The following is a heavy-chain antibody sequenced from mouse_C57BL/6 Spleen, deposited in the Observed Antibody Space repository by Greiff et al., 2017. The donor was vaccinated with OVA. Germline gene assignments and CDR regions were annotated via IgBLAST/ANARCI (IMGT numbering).Heavy chain of an antibody. CDR2: IDPSDSYT. J-gene: IGHJ2*01. CDR3: AVRLSSGYYFDD. CDR1: GYTFTSYW. D-gene: IGHD3-2*02. Sequence: QVQLQQPGAELVKPGASVKLSCKASGYTFTSYWMQWVKQRPGKGLEWIGEIDPSDSYTNYNQKFKGKATLTVDTSSSTAYMQLSSLTSEDSAVDDCAVRLSSGYYFDDGGQGTTLTVSS. V-gene: IGHV1-50*01.